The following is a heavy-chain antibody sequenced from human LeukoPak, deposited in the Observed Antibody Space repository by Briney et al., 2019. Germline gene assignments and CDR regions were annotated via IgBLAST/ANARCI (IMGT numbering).Heavy chain of an antibody. CDR2: IYYSGST. CDR3: ARNGAYCIDY. CDR1: GGSISSSSYY. D-gene: IGHD2-8*01. J-gene: IGHJ4*02. Sequence: SETLSLTCTVSGGSISSSSYYWGWIRQPPGKGLEWIGSIYYSGSTYYNPSLKSRVTISVDRSKNQFSLKLSSVTAADTAVYHCARNGAYCIDYWGQGTLVTVSS. V-gene: IGHV4-39*07.